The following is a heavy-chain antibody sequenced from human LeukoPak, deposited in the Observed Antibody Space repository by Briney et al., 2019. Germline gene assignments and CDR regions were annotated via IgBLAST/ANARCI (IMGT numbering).Heavy chain of an antibody. J-gene: IGHJ6*02. CDR3: ARAGEELLYYGIDV. Sequence: TSSETLSLTCTVSGGSISSYYWGWIRQPPGKGLEWIGYIYYSGSTNYNPSLKSRVTISVATSKNQFSLKLSSVTAADTAVYYCARAGEELLYYGIDVWGQGTTVTVSS. CDR2: IYYSGST. V-gene: IGHV4-59*08. D-gene: IGHD1-26*01. CDR1: GGSISSYY.